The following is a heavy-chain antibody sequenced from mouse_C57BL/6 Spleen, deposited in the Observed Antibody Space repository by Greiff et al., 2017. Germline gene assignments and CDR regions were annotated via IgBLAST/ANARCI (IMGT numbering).Heavy chain of an antibody. D-gene: IGHD2-4*01. J-gene: IGHJ2*01. CDR1: GYTFTDYY. V-gene: IGHV1-26*01. Sequence: EVQLQQSGPELVKPGASVKISCKASGYTFTDYYMNWVKQSHGKSLEWIGDINPNNGGTSYNQKFKGKATLTVDKSSSTAYMELRSLTSEDSAVYYCARELAGDYDVGYWGQGTTLTVSS. CDR2: INPNNGGT. CDR3: ARELAGDYDVGY.